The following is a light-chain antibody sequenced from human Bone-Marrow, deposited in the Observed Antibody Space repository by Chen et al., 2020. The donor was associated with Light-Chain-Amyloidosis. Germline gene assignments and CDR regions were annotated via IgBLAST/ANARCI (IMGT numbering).Light chain of an antibody. CDR2: GNN. J-gene: IGLJ3*02. CDR3: QSYDSSLSGSRV. Sequence: QSVLPQPPPVPGAPGHRVTIPCTGSSSNIGANFDVHWYQQLPGTAPKLLIYGNNNRPSGVPDRFSGSKSGASASLAITGLQAEDEADYYCQSYDSSLSGSRVFGGGTKLTVL. CDR1: SSNIGANFD. V-gene: IGLV1-40*01.